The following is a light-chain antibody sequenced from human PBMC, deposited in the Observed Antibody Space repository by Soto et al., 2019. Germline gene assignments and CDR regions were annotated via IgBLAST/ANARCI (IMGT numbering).Light chain of an antibody. Sequence: PLSLTVTPGEPSSISCRSSQSLRHSNGFNYLDWYLQKPGQSPQLLIYLGSNRASGVPDRFSGSGSGTDFTLRISRVEAEDVGSYYWMQALQTPWTFGHGTKVDI. V-gene: IGKV2-28*01. CDR2: LGS. J-gene: IGKJ1*01. CDR3: MQALQTPWT. CDR1: QSLRHSNGFNY.